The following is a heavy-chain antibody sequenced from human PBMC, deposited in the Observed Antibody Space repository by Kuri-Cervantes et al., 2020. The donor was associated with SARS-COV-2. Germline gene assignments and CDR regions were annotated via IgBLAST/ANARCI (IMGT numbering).Heavy chain of an antibody. CDR2: MNPSSGDT. CDR1: GDTFSSYD. J-gene: IGHJ4*02. V-gene: IGHV1-8*02. D-gene: IGHD3-3*01. Sequence: ASVKVSCKASGDTFSSYDINWVRQATGQGLEWMGWMNPSSGDTKIAQKFQGRVTMTRDTSISTAYMELSSLRSGDTAVYYCAITYYDLLSGYYQDKWGQGTLVTVSS. CDR3: AITYYDLLSGYYQDK.